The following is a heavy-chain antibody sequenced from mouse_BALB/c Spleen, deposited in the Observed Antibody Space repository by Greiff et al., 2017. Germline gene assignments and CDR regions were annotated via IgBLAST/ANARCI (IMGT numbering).Heavy chain of an antibody. CDR3: AREKYGKKSAMDY. D-gene: IGHD2-10*02. Sequence: EVKLMESGGGLVKPGGSLKLSCAASGFTFSDYYMYWVRQTPEKRLEWVATISDGGSYTYYPDSVKGRFTISRDNAKNNLYLQMSSLKSEDTAMYYCAREKYGKKSAMDYWGQGTSVTVSS. CDR1: GFTFSDYY. V-gene: IGHV5-4*02. CDR2: ISDGGSYT. J-gene: IGHJ4*01.